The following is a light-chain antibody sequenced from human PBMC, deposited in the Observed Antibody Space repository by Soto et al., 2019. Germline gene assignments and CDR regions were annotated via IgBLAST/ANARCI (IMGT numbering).Light chain of an antibody. Sequence: DIQMTQSPSSLSASVGDRVTMTCRASQSISSYLNWYQQKPGKAPKLLIYAASSLQSGVPSRFSGSRSGTDFTLTISSLQPEDFATYYCQQSYSTPFVTFGQGTRLE. CDR3: QQSYSTPFVT. CDR1: QSISSY. J-gene: IGKJ5*01. CDR2: AAS. V-gene: IGKV1-39*01.